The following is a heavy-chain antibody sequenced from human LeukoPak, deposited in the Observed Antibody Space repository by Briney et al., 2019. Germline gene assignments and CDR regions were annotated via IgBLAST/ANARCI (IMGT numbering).Heavy chain of an antibody. V-gene: IGHV4-59*01. CDR1: GGSISSYY. D-gene: IGHD3-3*01. CDR2: IYYSGST. J-gene: IGHJ4*02. Sequence: PSETLSLTCTVSGGSISSYYWSWIRQPPGKGLEWIGYIYYSGSTNYNPPLKSRVTISVDTSKNQFSLKLSSVTAADTAVYYCARGGPDFWSGYARIDYWGQGTLVTVSS. CDR3: ARGGPDFWSGYARIDY.